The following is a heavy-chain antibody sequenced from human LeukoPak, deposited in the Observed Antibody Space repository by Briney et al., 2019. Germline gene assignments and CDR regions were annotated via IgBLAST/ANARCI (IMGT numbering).Heavy chain of an antibody. J-gene: IGHJ4*02. CDR2: IYSGGDT. CDR3: TRDPDG. V-gene: IGHV3-66*01. CDR1: GFTVTNYY. Sequence: PGGSLRLSCAASGFTVTNYYMSWVRQAPGKGLEWVSVIYSGGDTFHADSVKGRFTLSRDNSKNILYLQMNSLRAEDTAVYYCTRDPDGWGQGTLVTVSP.